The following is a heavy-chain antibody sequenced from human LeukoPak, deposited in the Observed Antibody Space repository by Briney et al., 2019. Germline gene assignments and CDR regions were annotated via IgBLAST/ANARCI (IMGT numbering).Heavy chain of an antibody. CDR3: ARAPGYCSGGSCYAYNMDV. D-gene: IGHD2-15*01. CDR2: INHSGST. J-gene: IGHJ6*03. Sequence: SETLSLTCAVYGGSFSGYYWSWIRQPPGKGLEWIGEINHSGSTNYSPSLKSRVTISVDTSTNQISLKLSSMTAADTAVYYCARAPGYCSGGSCYAYNMDVWGKGTTVTVSS. V-gene: IGHV4-34*01. CDR1: GGSFSGYY.